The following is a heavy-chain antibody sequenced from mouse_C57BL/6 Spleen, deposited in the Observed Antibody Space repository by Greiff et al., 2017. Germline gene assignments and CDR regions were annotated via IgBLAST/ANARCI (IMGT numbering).Heavy chain of an antibody. CDR3: TRSPYDGYDYYAMDY. CDR1: GFTFSSYA. CDR2: ISSGGDYI. J-gene: IGHJ4*01. V-gene: IGHV5-9-1*02. Sequence: EVKLVESGEGLVKPGGSLKLSCAASGFTFSSYAMSWVRQTPEKRLEWVAYISSGGDYIYYADTVKGRFTISRDNARNTLYLQMSSLKSEDTAMYYCTRSPYDGYDYYAMDYWGQGTSVTVSS. D-gene: IGHD2-3*01.